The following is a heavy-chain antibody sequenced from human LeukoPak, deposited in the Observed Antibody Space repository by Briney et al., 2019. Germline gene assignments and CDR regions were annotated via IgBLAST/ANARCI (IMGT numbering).Heavy chain of an antibody. CDR1: GFSLSTSGVG. Sequence: SGPTLVNPPQTLTLTCTFSGFSLSTSGVGVGWIRQPPGKALEWLALIHWDGEKRYSPSLKSRLTITKDTSKDQVVLTMTNMDTVDTATYYCAHKNAGPARGDFDYWGQGTLVTVSS. J-gene: IGHJ4*02. CDR3: AHKNAGPARGDFDY. CDR2: IHWDGEK. V-gene: IGHV2-5*02. D-gene: IGHD3-16*01.